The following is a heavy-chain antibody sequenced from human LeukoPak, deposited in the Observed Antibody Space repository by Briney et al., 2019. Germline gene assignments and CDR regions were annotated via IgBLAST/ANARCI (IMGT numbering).Heavy chain of an antibody. V-gene: IGHV1-3*04. Sequence: ASVNVSCKASGYTFTGFAVHWVRQAPGQRPEWMGWMNIGNGNTKYSQNFQDRITVIRDTSANTVYMELSSLRSADAAVYFCARAEILDYYYGSVRYFDYWGQGSLVTVSS. D-gene: IGHD3-10*01. J-gene: IGHJ4*02. CDR3: ARAEILDYYYGSVRYFDY. CDR1: GYTFTGFA. CDR2: MNIGNGNT.